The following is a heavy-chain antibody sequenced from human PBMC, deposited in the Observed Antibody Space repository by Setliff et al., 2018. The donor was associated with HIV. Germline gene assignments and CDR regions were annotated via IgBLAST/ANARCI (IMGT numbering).Heavy chain of an antibody. V-gene: IGHV3-11*04. CDR1: GFTFSDYY. Sequence: GGSLRLSCAASGFTFSDYYMSWIRQAPGKGLEWVSYISSSGTNIYYVDSVKGRFTISRDKAKNSLYLQMNSLRADDTAVYYCAKNLYRSPWSPLDYWGQGTLVTVSS. D-gene: IGHD6-19*01. J-gene: IGHJ4*02. CDR3: AKNLYRSPWSPLDY. CDR2: ISSSGTNI.